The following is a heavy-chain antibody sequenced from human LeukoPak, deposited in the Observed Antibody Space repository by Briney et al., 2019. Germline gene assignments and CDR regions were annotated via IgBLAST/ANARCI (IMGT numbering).Heavy chain of an antibody. V-gene: IGHV1-69*04. CDR1: GGTFSSYT. CDR2: IIPILGIA. J-gene: IGHJ5*02. D-gene: IGHD6-13*01. CDR3: AREGSYQQLAPLEGLFDWFDP. Sequence: SVKVSCKASGGTFSSYTISWVRQAPGQGIGWMGRIIPILGIANYAQKFQGRVTITADKSTSTAYMELSSLRSEDTAVYYCAREGSYQQLAPLEGLFDWFDPWGQGTLVTVSS.